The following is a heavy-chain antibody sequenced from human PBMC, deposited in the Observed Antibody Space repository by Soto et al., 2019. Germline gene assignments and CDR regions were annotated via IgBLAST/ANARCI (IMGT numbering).Heavy chain of an antibody. D-gene: IGHD2-15*01. CDR2: MNPNSGNT. J-gene: IGHJ5*02. CDR3: ASVGCSGGSCYKGDWFDP. Sequence: ASVKVSGKASGYTVTSYDINWVRQATGPGLEWMGWMNPNSGNTGYAQKFQGRVTLTRNTSISTAYMELSSLRSEDTAVYDCASVGCSGGSCYKGDWFDPWGKGPLVTVSS. V-gene: IGHV1-8*01. CDR1: GYTVTSYD.